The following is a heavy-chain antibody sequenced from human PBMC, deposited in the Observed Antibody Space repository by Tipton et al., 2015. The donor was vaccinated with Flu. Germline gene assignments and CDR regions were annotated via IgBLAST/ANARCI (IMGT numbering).Heavy chain of an antibody. CDR2: IYYSGNT. Sequence: LRLSCTVSGGSISSYYWSWIRQPPGKGLEWIGYIYYSGNTNYNPSLKRRVTISVDTSKNQFSLKLSSVTAADTAVYYCARGENDGAASSWFDPWGQGTLVTVSS. CDR3: ARGENDGAASSWFDP. D-gene: IGHD6-13*01. CDR1: GGSISSYY. V-gene: IGHV4-59*01. J-gene: IGHJ5*02.